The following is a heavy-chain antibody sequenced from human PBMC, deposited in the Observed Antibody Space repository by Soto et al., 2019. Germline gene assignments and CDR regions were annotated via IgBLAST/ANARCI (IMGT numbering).Heavy chain of an antibody. J-gene: IGHJ4*02. V-gene: IGHV4-34*01. Sequence: SETLSLTCAVYGGSFSGYYWSWIRQPPGKGLEWVGEINHSGTTNYNPSLKSRVTISVDTSKNQFSLKLSSVTAADTAVYYCAREKPYSSSWYHDYWGQGTLVTVSS. CDR2: INHSGTT. CDR1: GGSFSGYY. D-gene: IGHD6-13*01. CDR3: AREKPYSSSWYHDY.